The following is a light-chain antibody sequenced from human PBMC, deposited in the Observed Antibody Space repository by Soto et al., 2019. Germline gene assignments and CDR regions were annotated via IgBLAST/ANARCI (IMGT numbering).Light chain of an antibody. CDR3: GSYAGSSIVVV. CDR2: EDT. Sequence: QSVLTQPASVSGSPGQSIIISCTGTSSDIGSYDRVSWYQRHPGKAPKLIIYEDTRRPSGISNRFSGSKSGNTASLTISGLQAEDEADYFCGSYAGSSIVVVFGGGTKLTVL. CDR1: SSDIGSYDR. J-gene: IGLJ3*02. V-gene: IGLV2-23*02.